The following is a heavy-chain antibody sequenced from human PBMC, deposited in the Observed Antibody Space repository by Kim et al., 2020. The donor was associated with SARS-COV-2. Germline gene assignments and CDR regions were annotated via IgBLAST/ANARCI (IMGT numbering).Heavy chain of an antibody. D-gene: IGHD2-2*01. CDR2: ISYDGSNK. V-gene: IGHV3-30*04. J-gene: IGHJ4*02. Sequence: GGSLRLSCAASGFTFSSYAMHWVRQAPGKGLEWVAVISYDGSNKYYADSVKGRFTISRDNSKNTLYLQMNSLRAEDTAVYYCARGSPAIIDYWGQGTLVTVSS. CDR3: ARGSPAIIDY. CDR1: GFTFSSYA.